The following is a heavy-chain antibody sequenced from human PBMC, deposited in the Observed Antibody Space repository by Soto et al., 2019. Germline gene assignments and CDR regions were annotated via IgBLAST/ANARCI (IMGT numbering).Heavy chain of an antibody. Sequence: PSETLSLTCAVSCGSITSGGSSWTWILQPPGKGLEWIGYFYYSGSTYYNPSLKSRVTISIDRSKNQFSLILTSVTAADTAMYYCTRGGGYHKSHLAFEPWGQGTLVSVSS. CDR1: CGSITSGGSS. J-gene: IGHJ5*02. CDR2: FYYSGST. CDR3: TRGGGYHKSHLAFEP. D-gene: IGHD5-12*01. V-gene: IGHV4-30-2*01.